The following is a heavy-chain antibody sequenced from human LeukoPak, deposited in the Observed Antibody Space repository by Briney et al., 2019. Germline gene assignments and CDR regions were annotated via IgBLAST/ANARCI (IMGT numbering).Heavy chain of an antibody. Sequence: PGRSLRLSCAASGFTFSSYAMHWVRQAPGKGLEWVAVISYDGSNKYYADSVKGRFTISRDNSKNTLYLQMNSLRAEDTAVYYCARGSHDILTGYPYYFDYWGQGTLVTVSS. CDR3: ARGSHDILTGYPYYFDY. CDR1: GFTFSSYA. J-gene: IGHJ4*02. V-gene: IGHV3-30*04. CDR2: ISYDGSNK. D-gene: IGHD3-9*01.